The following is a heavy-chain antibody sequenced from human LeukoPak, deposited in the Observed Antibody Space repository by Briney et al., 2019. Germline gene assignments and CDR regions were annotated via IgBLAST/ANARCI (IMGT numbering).Heavy chain of an antibody. CDR2: VDHSGGT. V-gene: IGHV4-38-2*02. Sequence: SETLSLTCTVSGYSLSSGYYWGWIRQPPGKGLEWIGSVDHSGGTYYNPSLRSRVSISVDTSKNQFSLKLSSVTAADTAVYYCARPLRIAARGAYGYWGQGTLVTVSS. D-gene: IGHD6-6*01. CDR3: ARPLRIAARGAYGY. CDR1: GYSLSSGYY. J-gene: IGHJ4*02.